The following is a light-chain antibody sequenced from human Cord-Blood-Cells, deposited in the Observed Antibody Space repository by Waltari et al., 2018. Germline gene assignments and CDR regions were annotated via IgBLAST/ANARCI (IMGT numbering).Light chain of an antibody. CDR3: CSYAGSSSLYV. Sequence: QSALTQPASVSGSPGQSITISCTGTSSDVGRYNLVSWYQQHPGKAPQLMVYEGSKRPSGVSNRFSGSKSGNTASLTISGLQAEDEADYYCCSYAGSSSLYVFGTGTKVTVL. CDR1: SSDVGRYNL. CDR2: EGS. V-gene: IGLV2-23*01. J-gene: IGLJ1*01.